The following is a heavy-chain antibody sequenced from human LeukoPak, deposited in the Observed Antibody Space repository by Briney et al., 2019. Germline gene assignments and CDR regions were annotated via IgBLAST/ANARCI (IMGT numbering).Heavy chain of an antibody. CDR3: ARLLAAPYYINF. Sequence: GESLKISCKGSGYKFTTYWIAWMRQMPGQGLEWLGIIYPRDSDTRYSPSFEGRVSISVDTSIDTAYLQWSSVKASDTAMYYCARLLAAPYYINFWGQGTLVTVSS. CDR2: IYPRDSDT. D-gene: IGHD6-25*01. V-gene: IGHV5-51*01. CDR1: GYKFTTYW. J-gene: IGHJ4*02.